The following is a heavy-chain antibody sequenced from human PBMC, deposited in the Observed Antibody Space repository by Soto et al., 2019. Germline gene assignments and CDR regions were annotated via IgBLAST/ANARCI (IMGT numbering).Heavy chain of an antibody. D-gene: IGHD1-26*01. Sequence: EVQVLESGGGLVQPGGSLRLSCAASGFTFSSNGMNWVRQAPGKGLEWVSGIRSDGDTTYNADSVKGRFTVSRDTSKNTVNKKRKSLRAEDTAIYYCAKGKGGGAPPDGPNCGGQGTLVTVSS. V-gene: IGHV3-23*01. J-gene: IGHJ4*02. CDR1: GFTFSSNG. CDR3: AKGKGGGAPPDGPNC. CDR2: IRSDGDTT.